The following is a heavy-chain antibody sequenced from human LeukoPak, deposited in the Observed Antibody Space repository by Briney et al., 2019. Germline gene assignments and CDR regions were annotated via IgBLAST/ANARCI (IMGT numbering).Heavy chain of an antibody. D-gene: IGHD5-24*01. V-gene: IGHV3-23*01. CDR1: GFSFSGFS. J-gene: IGHJ3*02. Sequence: PGGSLRLSCVASGFSFSGFSMNWVRQAPGKGLEWVSGISGSGVYTYYADSVKGRFTISRDNSKNTLYLVMNSLRVDDTAVYYCAKAVDLATISVDIWGQGTMVTVSS. CDR2: ISGSGVYT. CDR3: AKAVDLATISVDI.